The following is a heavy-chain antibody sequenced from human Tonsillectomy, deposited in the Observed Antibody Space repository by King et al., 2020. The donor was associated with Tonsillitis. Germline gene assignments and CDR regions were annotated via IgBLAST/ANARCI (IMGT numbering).Heavy chain of an antibody. Sequence: VQLVESGGGVVQPGRSLRLSCAASGFTFSRYGMHWVRQAPGKGLEWVAVIWYDGSNKYYPDSVKGRFTISRDNSKNTLYLQMNSLRAEDTAVYYCAGDLWGRYADYWGQGTLVTVSS. CDR3: AGDLWGRYADY. J-gene: IGHJ4*02. CDR2: IWYDGSNK. CDR1: GFTFSRYG. V-gene: IGHV3-33*08. D-gene: IGHD7-27*01.